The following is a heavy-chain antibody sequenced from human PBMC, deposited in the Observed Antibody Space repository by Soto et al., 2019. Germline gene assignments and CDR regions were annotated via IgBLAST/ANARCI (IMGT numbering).Heavy chain of an antibody. J-gene: IGHJ6*02. CDR2: MNPNSGNT. Sequence: ASVKVSCKASGYTFTSYDINWVRQATGQGLEWMGWMNPNSGNTGYAQKFQGRVTMTRNTSISTAYMELSSLRSEDTAVYYCARGLSGMTFGGYYYYYYYGMDVWGQGTTVTVSS. D-gene: IGHD1-26*01. CDR1: GYTFTSYD. V-gene: IGHV1-8*01. CDR3: ARGLSGMTFGGYYYYYYYGMDV.